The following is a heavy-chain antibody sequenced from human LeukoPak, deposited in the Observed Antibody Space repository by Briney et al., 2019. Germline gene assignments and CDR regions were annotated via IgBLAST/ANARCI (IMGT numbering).Heavy chain of an antibody. Sequence: GESLKISCKGSGYSFTTYWIGWVRQMPGKGLEWMGIIYPGDSDTRYSPSFQGQVTISTDKSISTAYLQWSSLKASDTAIYYCARHLQPGSKELDYWGQGTLVIVSS. J-gene: IGHJ4*02. CDR2: IYPGDSDT. D-gene: IGHD3-10*01. V-gene: IGHV5-51*01. CDR3: ARHLQPGSKELDY. CDR1: GYSFTTYW.